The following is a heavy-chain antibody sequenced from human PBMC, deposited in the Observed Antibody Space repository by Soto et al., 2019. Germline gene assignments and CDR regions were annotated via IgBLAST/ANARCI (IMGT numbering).Heavy chain of an antibody. Sequence: GESLKISCKGSGYSFTSYWISWVRQMPGKGLEWMGRIGPSDSYTNYSPSFQGHVTISADKSISTAYLQWSSLKASDTAMYYCARHFGYSSGWYDYWGQGTLVTVSS. CDR3: ARHFGYSSGWYDY. CDR2: IGPSDSYT. J-gene: IGHJ4*02. CDR1: GYSFTSYW. D-gene: IGHD6-19*01. V-gene: IGHV5-10-1*01.